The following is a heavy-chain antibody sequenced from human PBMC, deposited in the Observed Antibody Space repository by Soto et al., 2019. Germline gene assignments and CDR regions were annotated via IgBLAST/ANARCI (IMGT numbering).Heavy chain of an antibody. CDR3: ARGLRTGNYGMDV. CDR1: GGTFDNYA. J-gene: IGHJ6*02. D-gene: IGHD2-15*01. V-gene: IGHV1-69*13. CDR2: IIPMFETV. Sequence: ASVKVSCKASGGTFDNYAVSWVRQAPGQGLEWMGGIIPMFETVNYAQRFQGRLTIAADESTSTAYMELTSLTSADTAIYFCARGLRTGNYGMDVWGQGTTVTVSS.